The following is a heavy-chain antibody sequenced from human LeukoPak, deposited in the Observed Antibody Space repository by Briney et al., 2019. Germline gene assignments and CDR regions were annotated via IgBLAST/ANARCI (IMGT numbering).Heavy chain of an antibody. V-gene: IGHV3-7*01. CDR3: ARSGSGYFDY. Sequence: GGSLRLSCAASGITLSVYWMSWVRQAPGKGLEWVANIKQDGSEKYYRDSVQGRFTISRDNAKNPLYLQMNSLRAEDTAVYYCARSGSGYFDYWGQGSLVTVSS. J-gene: IGHJ4*02. CDR2: IKQDGSEK. CDR1: GITLSVYW.